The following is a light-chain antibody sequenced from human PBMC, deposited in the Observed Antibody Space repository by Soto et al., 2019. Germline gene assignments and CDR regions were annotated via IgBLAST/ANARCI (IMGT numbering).Light chain of an antibody. V-gene: IGKV2D-29*01. CDR2: EVS. Sequence: DIVMTQTPLSLSVTPGQPASISCKSSQSLLHRDGKTYLYWYLQKPGQPPQLLIYEVSTRVSGVPDIFSGSVSGTDFTLEIRRVETGAVGIYYCMQSTQLPPTFGQGTRLEIK. J-gene: IGKJ5*01. CDR3: MQSTQLPPT. CDR1: QSLLHRDGKTY.